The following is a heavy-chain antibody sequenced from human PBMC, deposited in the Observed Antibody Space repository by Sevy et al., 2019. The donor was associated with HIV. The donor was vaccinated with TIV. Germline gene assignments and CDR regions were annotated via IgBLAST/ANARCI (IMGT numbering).Heavy chain of an antibody. V-gene: IGHV1-69*13. CDR2: IIPILGTV. J-gene: IGHJ4*02. Sequence: ASVKVSCKASGGTCSSYGISWVRRAPRQGLEWIGGIIPILGTVNYAQKFQGRVTITADESTKTAYMELSSLRSEDTAVYYCARGGGNGWYYFDYWGQETLVTVSS. CDR1: GGTCSSYG. D-gene: IGHD6-19*01. CDR3: ARGGGNGWYYFDY.